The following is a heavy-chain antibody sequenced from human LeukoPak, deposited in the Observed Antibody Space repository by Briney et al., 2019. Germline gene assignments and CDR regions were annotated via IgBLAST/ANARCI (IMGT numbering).Heavy chain of an antibody. J-gene: IGHJ4*02. CDR2: ISGSGGST. Sequence: GGSLRLSCATSGFTFSSYAMSWVRQAPGKGLEWVSAISGSGGSTYYADSVKGRFTISRDNSKNTLYLQMNSLRAEDTAVYYCAKGSTSTVTPTDYWRQGTLVTVSS. CDR3: AKGSTSTVTPTDY. CDR1: GFTFSSYA. V-gene: IGHV3-23*01. D-gene: IGHD4-17*01.